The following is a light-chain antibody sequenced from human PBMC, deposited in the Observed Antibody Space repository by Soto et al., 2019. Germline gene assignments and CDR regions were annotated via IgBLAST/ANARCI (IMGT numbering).Light chain of an antibody. Sequence: DVVMTQSPLSLPVTLGQPASISCRSSQSLVYSDGNTYLNWFQQRPGQSPRRLIYKVSNRDSGGPGRFSGSGSGTDFTLQISRVEAEDVGVFYCMQGTHWPWTFGQGTQVEIK. CDR3: MQGTHWPWT. J-gene: IGKJ1*01. V-gene: IGKV2-30*01. CDR2: KVS. CDR1: QSLVYSDGNTY.